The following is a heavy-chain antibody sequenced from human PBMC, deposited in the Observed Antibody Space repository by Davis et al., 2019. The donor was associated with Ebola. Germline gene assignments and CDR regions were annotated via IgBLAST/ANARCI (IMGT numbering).Heavy chain of an antibody. CDR1: GFTFIDYY. CDR2: ISLNSGST. Sequence: ASVKVSCKASGFTFIDYYLHRVRQAPGQGPEWMGWISLNSGSTKYSHKFQGRVTMTRDTSINTAHMELSGLRSDDTAVYYCARYEEYSSSLQFDYWGQGTLVTVSS. J-gene: IGHJ4*02. CDR3: ARYEEYSSSLQFDY. D-gene: IGHD6-6*01. V-gene: IGHV1-2*02.